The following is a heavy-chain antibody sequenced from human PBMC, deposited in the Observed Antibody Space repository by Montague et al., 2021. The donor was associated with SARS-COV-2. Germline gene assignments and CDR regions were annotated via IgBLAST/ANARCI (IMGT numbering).Heavy chain of an antibody. V-gene: IGHV3-20*01. J-gene: IGHJ2*01. CDR1: GFTFNDYG. D-gene: IGHD3-10*01. CDR2: ISRSGIST. Sequence: SLRLSCAASGFTFNDYGMNWVRQAPGKGLEWVSYISRSGISTGYADSVKGRFTISRDNAKNSLYLQMNSLRVEDTAFYHCSRGGDLIRGVVDFWGRGSLVSVSA. CDR3: SRGGDLIRGVVDF.